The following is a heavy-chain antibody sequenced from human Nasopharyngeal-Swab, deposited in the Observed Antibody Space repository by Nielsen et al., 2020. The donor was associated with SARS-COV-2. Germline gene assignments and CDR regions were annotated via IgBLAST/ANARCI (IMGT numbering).Heavy chain of an antibody. Sequence: SETLSLTCTVSGGSISSGGYYWGWIRQPPGKGLEWIGTIFHSGNTYYNPSLKGRITISVDTSKNQFSLELTSVTAADTAVYYCARQCVPVVGPCNWLNPWGQGTLVTVSS. V-gene: IGHV4-39*01. CDR1: GGSISSGGYY. CDR3: ARQCVPVVGPCNWLNP. J-gene: IGHJ5*02. CDR2: IFHSGNT. D-gene: IGHD6-19*01.